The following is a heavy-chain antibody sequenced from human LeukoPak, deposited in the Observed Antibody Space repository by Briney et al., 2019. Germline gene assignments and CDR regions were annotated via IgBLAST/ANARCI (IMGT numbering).Heavy chain of an antibody. CDR1: GYTFNTYG. CDR2: ISPYNGNT. D-gene: IGHD3-22*01. Sequence: ASVKVSCNPFGYTFNTYGITWVRQAPGQGLEWMGWISPYNGNTNYAQKFQGRVTLTTDTSTSTAYMELRSLRSDDTAVYYCARGPHERSGYPDDWGQGTLVTVSS. CDR3: ARGPHERSGYPDD. J-gene: IGHJ4*02. V-gene: IGHV1-18*01.